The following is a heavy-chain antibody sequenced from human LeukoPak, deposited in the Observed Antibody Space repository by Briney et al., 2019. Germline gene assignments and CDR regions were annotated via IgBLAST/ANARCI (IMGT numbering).Heavy chain of an antibody. CDR3: AKDWTLPALGPHFQN. CDR2: IHRGGST. J-gene: IGHJ1*01. CDR1: GFSVSDSY. Sequence: GGSLRLSCAASGFSVSDSYINWVRQAPGKGLEWLSVIHRGGSTDYADSVRGRFAPSSDDSKNTVYLQMNNLRADDTAVYYCAKDWTLPALGPHFQNWGQGTPVTVSS. D-gene: IGHD3/OR15-3a*01. V-gene: IGHV3-66*01.